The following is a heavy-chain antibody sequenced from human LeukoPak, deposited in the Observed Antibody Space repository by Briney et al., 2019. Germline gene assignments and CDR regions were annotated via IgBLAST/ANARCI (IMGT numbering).Heavy chain of an antibody. CDR2: IYTSGRT. Sequence: PSETLSLTCTVSGGSISSYYWSWIRPPAGRGLEWIGRIYTSGRTNYNPSLKSRVTMSVDTSKYQFSLKLSSVTAADTAVYYCARAELGYCSSASCRRGYYYYMDVWGKGTTVTVSS. V-gene: IGHV4-4*07. D-gene: IGHD2-2*01. CDR3: ARAELGYCSSASCRRGYYYYMDV. J-gene: IGHJ6*03. CDR1: GGSISSYY.